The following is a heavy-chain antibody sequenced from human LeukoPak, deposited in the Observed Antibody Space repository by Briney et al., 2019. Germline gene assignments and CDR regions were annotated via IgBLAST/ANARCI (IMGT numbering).Heavy chain of an antibody. D-gene: IGHD3-10*01. J-gene: IGHJ4*02. Sequence: GGSLRLSCAASGFTFSSYWMHWVRQAPGKGLVWVSRINSDGSSTSYADSVKGRFTISRDNAKNTLYLQMNSLRAEDTAVYYCAKFNRITMVRGVMSCWGQGTLVTVSS. CDR1: GFTFSSYW. V-gene: IGHV3-74*01. CDR3: AKFNRITMVRGVMSC. CDR2: INSDGSST.